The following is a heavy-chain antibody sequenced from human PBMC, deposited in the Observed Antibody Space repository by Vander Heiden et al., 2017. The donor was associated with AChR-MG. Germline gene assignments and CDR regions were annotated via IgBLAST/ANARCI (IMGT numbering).Heavy chain of an antibody. CDR2: ISGSGGST. V-gene: IGHV3-23*01. CDR1: GFTFSSYA. CDR3: AKDGTRITIFGVASSDY. Sequence: EVQLLASGGGLVQPGGSLRLSCAASGFTFSSYAMSWVRQAPGKGLEWVSAISGSGGSTYYADSVKGRFTISRDNSKNTLYLQMNSLRAEDTAVYYCAKDGTRITIFGVASSDYWGQGTLGTVAS. D-gene: IGHD3-3*01. J-gene: IGHJ4*02.